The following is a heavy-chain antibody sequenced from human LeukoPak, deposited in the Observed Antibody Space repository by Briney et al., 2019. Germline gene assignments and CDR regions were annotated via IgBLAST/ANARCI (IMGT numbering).Heavy chain of an antibody. CDR2: IYHSGST. CDR3: ARSPWIQLWLGAFDI. D-gene: IGHD5-18*01. J-gene: IGHJ3*02. Sequence: SETLSLTCAVSGYSISSCYYWGWIRQPPGKGLEWIGSIYHSGSTYYNPSLKSRVTISVDTSKNQFSLKLSSVTAADTAVYYCARSPWIQLWLGAFDIWGQGTMVTVSS. V-gene: IGHV4-38-2*01. CDR1: GYSISSCYY.